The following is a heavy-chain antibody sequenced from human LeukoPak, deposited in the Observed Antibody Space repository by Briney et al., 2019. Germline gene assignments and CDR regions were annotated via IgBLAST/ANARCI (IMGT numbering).Heavy chain of an antibody. D-gene: IGHD2-15*01. Sequence: SETLSLTCTVSGGSISSYYWSWIRQPPGKGLEWIGEINHSGSTNYNPSLKSRVTISVDTSKNQFSLKLSSVTAADTAVYYCARLRQLGYCSGGSCYRVYDYWGQGTLVTVSS. V-gene: IGHV4-34*01. CDR2: INHSGST. CDR1: GGSISSYY. CDR3: ARLRQLGYCSGGSCYRVYDY. J-gene: IGHJ4*02.